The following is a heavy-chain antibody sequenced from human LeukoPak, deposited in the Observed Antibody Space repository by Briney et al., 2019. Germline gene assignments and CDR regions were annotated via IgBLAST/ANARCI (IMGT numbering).Heavy chain of an antibody. J-gene: IGHJ4*02. CDR1: GGSISTNSYY. CDR3: ARTDHPSNVVPAAHYYFDY. CDR2: IYYSGST. D-gene: IGHD2-2*01. Sequence: PSETLSLTCTVSGGSISTNSYYWGWIRQPPGKGLKWIGSIYYSGSTNYNPSLKSRVTISVDTSKNQFSLKLSSVTAADTAVYYCARTDHPSNVVPAAHYYFDYWGQGTLVTVSS. V-gene: IGHV4-39*07.